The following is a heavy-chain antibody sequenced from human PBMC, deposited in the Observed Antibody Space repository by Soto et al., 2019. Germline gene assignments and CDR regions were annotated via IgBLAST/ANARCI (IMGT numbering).Heavy chain of an antibody. CDR3: ASPAYYYGSGSPTLDY. CDR1: GYSFTSYW. V-gene: IGHV5-51*01. J-gene: IGHJ4*02. Sequence: GESLKISCKGSGYSFTSYWIGWVRQMPGKGLEWMGIIYPGDSDTRYSPSFQGQVTISADKSISTAYLQWSSLKASDTAMYYCASPAYYYGSGSPTLDYWGQGTLVTVSS. D-gene: IGHD3-10*01. CDR2: IYPGDSDT.